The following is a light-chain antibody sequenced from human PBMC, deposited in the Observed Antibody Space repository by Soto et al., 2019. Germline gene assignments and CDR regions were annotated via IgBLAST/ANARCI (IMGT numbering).Light chain of an antibody. V-gene: IGKV1-5*01. J-gene: IGKJ1*01. CDR1: QSISKW. CDR3: QQYHPNRT. CDR2: DVS. Sequence: ITCRASQSISKWLAWYQQKPGKAPKLLMYDVSSLESGVPSRFSGSGSGTVFTITNSRLESDQLSPYYCQQYHPNRTFGPGTKVDI.